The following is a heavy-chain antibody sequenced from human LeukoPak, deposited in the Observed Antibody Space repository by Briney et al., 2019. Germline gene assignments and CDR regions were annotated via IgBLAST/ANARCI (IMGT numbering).Heavy chain of an antibody. CDR1: GGSISSGSYY. CDR2: VYTSGST. CDR3: AREIVGATTFDY. V-gene: IGHV4-61*02. D-gene: IGHD1-26*01. J-gene: IGHJ4*02. Sequence: SQTLSLTCTVSGGSISSGSYYWSWIRQPAGKGLEWIGRVYTSGSTNYNPSLKSRVTISVDTSKNQFSLKLSSVTAADTAVYYCAREIVGATTFDYWGQGTLVTVSS.